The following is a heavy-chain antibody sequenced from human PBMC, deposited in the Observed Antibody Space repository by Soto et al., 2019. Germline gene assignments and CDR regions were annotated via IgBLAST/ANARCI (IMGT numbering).Heavy chain of an antibody. D-gene: IGHD2-15*01. CDR3: ARDYWAAGYYYYYMDV. Sequence: PSETQSLTCTVSGGSISSYYWSWIRQPPGKGLEWIGYIYYSGSTNYNPSLKSRVTISVDTSKNQFSLKLSSVTAADTAVYYCARDYWAAGYYYYYMDVWGKGTTVTVSS. CDR1: GGSISSYY. J-gene: IGHJ6*03. V-gene: IGHV4-59*01. CDR2: IYYSGST.